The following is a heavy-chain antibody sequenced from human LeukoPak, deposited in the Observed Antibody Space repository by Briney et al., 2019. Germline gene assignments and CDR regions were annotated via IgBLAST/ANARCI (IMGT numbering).Heavy chain of an antibody. V-gene: IGHV5-51*01. CDR3: ARHTDYYDSSGLKSDDAFDI. CDR2: IYPGDSDT. CDR1: GYRFTSYW. J-gene: IGHJ3*02. D-gene: IGHD3-22*01. Sequence: GESLKISCKSSGYRFTSYWIGWVRQMPGKGLEWMGIIYPGDSDTRYSPSFQGQVTISADKSINTAYLQWSSLKASDTALYYCARHTDYYDSSGLKSDDAFDIWGQGTMVTVSS.